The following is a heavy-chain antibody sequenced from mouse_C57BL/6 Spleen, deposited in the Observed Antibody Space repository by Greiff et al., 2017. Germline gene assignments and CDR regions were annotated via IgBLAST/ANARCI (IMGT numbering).Heavy chain of an antibody. V-gene: IGHV1-69*01. CDR2: IDPSDSYT. D-gene: IGHD1-1*01. Sequence: VQLQQPGAELVMPGASVKLSCKASGYTFTSYWMHWVKQRPGQGLEWIGEIDPSDSYTNYNQKFKGKSTLTVDQSSSTAYMPLSSLTSEDSAVYYCARGDYGTLDAMDYWGQGTSITVSA. CDR1: GYTFTSYW. CDR3: ARGDYGTLDAMDY. J-gene: IGHJ4*01.